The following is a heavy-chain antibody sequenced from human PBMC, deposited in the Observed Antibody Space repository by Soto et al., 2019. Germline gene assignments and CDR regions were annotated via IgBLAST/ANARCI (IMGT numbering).Heavy chain of an antibody. CDR3: ARDIVTMSHYYYYYGIDV. CDR2: INPNSGGT. Sequence: GASVKVSCKASGYTFTGYYMHWVRQAPGQGLEWMGWINPNSGGTNYAQKFQGRVTMTRDTSISTAYMELSRLRSDDTAVYYCARDIVTMSHYYYYYGIDVWGQGTTVTVSS. D-gene: IGHD3-22*01. J-gene: IGHJ6*02. V-gene: IGHV1-2*02. CDR1: GYTFTGYY.